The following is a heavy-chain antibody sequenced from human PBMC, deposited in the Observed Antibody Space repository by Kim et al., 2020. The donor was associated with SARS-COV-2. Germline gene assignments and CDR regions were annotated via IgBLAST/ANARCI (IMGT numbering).Heavy chain of an antibody. D-gene: IGHD6-19*01. CDR3: ARGYSGGCYYFDY. CDR1: GFTFSIYG. Sequence: GGSLRLSCAASGFTFSIYGMHWVRQAPGKGLEWVAVIWYDGSNKYYADAVKGRCTIYRNNSKNKLYLQMNSLTDEDTAVYDCARGYSGGCYYFDYWGQGTLVTVST. V-gene: IGHV3-33*01. J-gene: IGHJ4*02. CDR2: IWYDGSNK.